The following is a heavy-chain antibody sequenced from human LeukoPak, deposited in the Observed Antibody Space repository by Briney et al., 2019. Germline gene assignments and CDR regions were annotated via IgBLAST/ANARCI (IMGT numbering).Heavy chain of an antibody. Sequence: GGSLRLSCAASGFTFSSYAMSWVRQAPGKGLEWVSSISNSGASPYYADSVKGRFTISRDNSKNTLYLQMNSLRAEDTAVYYCATDLDSSYYYYYMDVWGKGTTVTVSS. D-gene: IGHD2/OR15-2a*01. CDR2: ISNSGASP. CDR1: GFTFSSYA. V-gene: IGHV3-23*01. J-gene: IGHJ6*03. CDR3: ATDLDSSYYYYYMDV.